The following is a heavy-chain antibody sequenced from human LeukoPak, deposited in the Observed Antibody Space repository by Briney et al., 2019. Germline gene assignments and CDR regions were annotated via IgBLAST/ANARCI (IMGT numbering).Heavy chain of an antibody. V-gene: IGHV4-59*01. J-gene: IGHJ6*03. CDR2: IYYSGST. CDR3: ASLGYSIKPYYMDV. CDR1: GGSISTYY. Sequence: SETLSLTCTVSGGSISTYYWSWIRQPPGKGLEWIGYIYYSGSTNYNPSLKSRVTISVDTSKNQFSLKLSSVTAADTAVYYCASLGYSIKPYYMDVWGKGTTVTVSS. D-gene: IGHD6-13*01.